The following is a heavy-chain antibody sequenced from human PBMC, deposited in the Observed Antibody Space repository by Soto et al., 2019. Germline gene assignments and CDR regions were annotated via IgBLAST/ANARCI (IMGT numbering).Heavy chain of an antibody. CDR3: AKAYFVWSSEQPYYFDY. V-gene: IGHV3-23*01. Sequence: EVQLLDSGGGLVQPGGSLRLSCAASGFTFSNYAMTWVRQCPGKGLEWVSGISGSGGRSYYADSVKGRFTISRDNSKSTLYVQMHRQRAEDPAVYYCAKAYFVWSSEQPYYFDYWGQGTLVTVSS. CDR2: ISGSGGRS. CDR1: GFTFSNYA. J-gene: IGHJ4*02. D-gene: IGHD3-16*01.